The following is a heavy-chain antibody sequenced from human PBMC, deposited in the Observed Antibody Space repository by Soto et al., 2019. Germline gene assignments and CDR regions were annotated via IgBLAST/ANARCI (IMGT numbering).Heavy chain of an antibody. Sequence: QVQLVESGGGVVQPGRSLRLSGAAPGFTFSSYGMHWVRQAPGKGLEWVAVISYDGSNKYYADSVKGRFTISRDNSKNTLYLQMNSLRAEDTAVYYCAKPKYSSSYDEDYYFDYWGQGTLVTVSS. V-gene: IGHV3-30*18. CDR2: ISYDGSNK. CDR1: GFTFSSYG. J-gene: IGHJ4*02. D-gene: IGHD6-6*01. CDR3: AKPKYSSSYDEDYYFDY.